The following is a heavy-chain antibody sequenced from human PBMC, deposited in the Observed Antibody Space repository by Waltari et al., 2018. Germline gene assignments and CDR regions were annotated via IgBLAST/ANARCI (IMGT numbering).Heavy chain of an antibody. CDR1: GGSISSYY. CDR2: IYYSGST. Sequence: QVQLQESGPGLVKPSETLSLTCTVSGGSISSYYWSWIRQPPGKGLEWIGYIYYSGSTNYNPSLKSRVTISVDTSKNQFSLKLSSVTAADTAVYYCARYYGSGLYFDYWGQGTLVTVSS. D-gene: IGHD3-10*01. V-gene: IGHV4-59*01. J-gene: IGHJ4*02. CDR3: ARYYGSGLYFDY.